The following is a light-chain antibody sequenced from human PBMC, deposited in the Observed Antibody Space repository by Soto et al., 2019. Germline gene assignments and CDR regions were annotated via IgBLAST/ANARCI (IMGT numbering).Light chain of an antibody. CDR3: LQYYNFSWT. V-gene: IGKV1-6*01. CDR1: QDIRND. J-gene: IGKJ1*01. CDR2: AAF. Sequence: AIQMTQSPSSLSASVGDRVTITCRASQDIRNDLAWYQQKPGQAPHLLIFAAFNLQSGVPSRFSGGGSGTHFTLTISSLQPDDFATDDCLQYYNFSWTFGQGTKVDIK.